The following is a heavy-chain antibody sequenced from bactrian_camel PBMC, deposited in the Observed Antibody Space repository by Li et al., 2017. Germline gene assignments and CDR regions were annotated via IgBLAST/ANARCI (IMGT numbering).Heavy chain of an antibody. CDR1: GFTFIGSY. J-gene: IGHJ4*01. Sequence: HVQLVESGGGSVQAGGSLRLSCTASGFTFIGSYMAWYRRAPGDECELVSSISSYGAAHIADSVKGRFTTFKDNAKNTVYLQMNSPKPEDTAVYYCVSGYGPYGGSNDGYGYWGQGTQVTVS. CDR3: VSGYGPYGGSNDGYGY. V-gene: IGHV3S63*01. CDR2: ISSYGAA. D-gene: IGHD6*01.